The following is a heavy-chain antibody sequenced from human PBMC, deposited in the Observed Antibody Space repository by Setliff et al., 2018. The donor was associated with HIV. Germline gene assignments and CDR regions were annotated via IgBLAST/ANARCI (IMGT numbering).Heavy chain of an antibody. Sequence: SETLSLTCTVSGGSIGTRTYYWGWVRQPPGKGLEWIGSIYYSGSIYYNPSLKSRVTISVATSENQISLNLNSATAADTAVYYCARKQWLGAAFDYWGQGTPVTVSS. CDR1: GGSIGTRTYY. D-gene: IGHD6-19*01. CDR3: ARKQWLGAAFDY. J-gene: IGHJ4*02. CDR2: IYYSGSI. V-gene: IGHV4-39*01.